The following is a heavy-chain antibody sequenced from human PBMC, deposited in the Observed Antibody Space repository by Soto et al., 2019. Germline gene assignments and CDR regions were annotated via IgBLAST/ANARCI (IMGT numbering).Heavy chain of an antibody. CDR1: GGTFSSYA. Sequence: QVQLVQSGAEVKKPGSSVKVSCKASGGTFSSYAISWVRQAPGQGLEWMGGIIPIFGTANYAQKFQGRVTITADKSTSTAYMELSSLRSEDTAVYYCATQVTGTTEYYYYGMDVWGQVTTVTVSS. CDR3: ATQVTGTTEYYYYGMDV. V-gene: IGHV1-69*06. J-gene: IGHJ6*02. D-gene: IGHD1-7*01. CDR2: IIPIFGTA.